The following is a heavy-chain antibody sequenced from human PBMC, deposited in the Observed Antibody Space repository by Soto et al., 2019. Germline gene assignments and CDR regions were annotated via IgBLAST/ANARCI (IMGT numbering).Heavy chain of an antibody. Sequence: QLQLQESGPGLVKPSETLSLTCTVSGGSISSSSYYWGWIRQPPGTGLEWIGSIYYSGSTYYNPSLKSRVTISVDTSKNQFSLKLSSVTAADTAVYSCARRNWGHWFDPWGQGTLVTVSS. J-gene: IGHJ5*02. D-gene: IGHD7-27*01. CDR2: IYYSGST. CDR1: GGSISSSSYY. V-gene: IGHV4-39*01. CDR3: ARRNWGHWFDP.